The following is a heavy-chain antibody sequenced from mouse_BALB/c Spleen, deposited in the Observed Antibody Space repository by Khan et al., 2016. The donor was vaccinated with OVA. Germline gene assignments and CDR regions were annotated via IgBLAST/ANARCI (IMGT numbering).Heavy chain of an antibody. D-gene: IGHD2-14*01. CDR3: ASYRYDYFDY. Sequence: VQLKQSGAELARPGASVKLSCKSSGYTFTSYWMQWVKQRPGQGLEWIGAIYPGDGDTRYTQKFKGKATLTADKSSSTAYMQLSSFASEDSAVYYCASYRYDYFDYWGQGTTLTVSS. CDR1: GYTFTSYW. CDR2: IYPGDGDT. V-gene: IGHV1-87*01. J-gene: IGHJ2*01.